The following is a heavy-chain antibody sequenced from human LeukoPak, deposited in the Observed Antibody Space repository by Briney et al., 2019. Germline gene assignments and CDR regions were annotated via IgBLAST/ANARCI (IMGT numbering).Heavy chain of an antibody. D-gene: IGHD5-18*01. CDR3: ARVVDTAMNYYFDS. CDR1: GYTFTTYY. CDR2: INPSGGYT. J-gene: IGHJ4*02. Sequence: GASVKVSCKASGYTFTTYYMHWVRQAPGQGLEWMGLINPSGGYTNYAQKFQDRVTMTRDTSTSTVYMELSSLRSEDTAVYFCARVVDTAMNYYFDSWGQRTLVTVSS. V-gene: IGHV1-46*01.